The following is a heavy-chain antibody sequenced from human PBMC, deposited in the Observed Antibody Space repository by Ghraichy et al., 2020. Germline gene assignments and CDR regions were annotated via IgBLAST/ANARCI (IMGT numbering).Heavy chain of an antibody. Sequence: GGSLRLSCAASGFTFSSYAMSWVRQAPGKGLEWVSAISGSGGSTYYADSVKGRFTISRDNSKNMLYLQMNSLRAEDTAVYYCAKGERITMIVVVITNPYYFDYWGQGTLVTVSS. CDR1: GFTFSSYA. CDR3: AKGERITMIVVVITNPYYFDY. J-gene: IGHJ4*02. CDR2: ISGSGGST. V-gene: IGHV3-23*01. D-gene: IGHD3-22*01.